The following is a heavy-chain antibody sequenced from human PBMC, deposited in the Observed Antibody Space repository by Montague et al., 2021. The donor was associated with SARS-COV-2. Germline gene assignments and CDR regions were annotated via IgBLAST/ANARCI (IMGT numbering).Heavy chain of an antibody. J-gene: IGHJ6*02. CDR1: GGSISSSSYY. CDR3: AMPYCSSTSCYLYYGMDV. Sequence: SETLSLTCTVSGGSISSSSYYWGWIRQPPGKGLEWIGSIYYSGSTYYNPSLESRVTISVDTSKNQFSLKLSSVTAADTAVYYCAMPYCSSTSCYLYYGMDVWGQETTVTVSS. CDR2: IYYSGST. D-gene: IGHD2-2*01. V-gene: IGHV4-39*01.